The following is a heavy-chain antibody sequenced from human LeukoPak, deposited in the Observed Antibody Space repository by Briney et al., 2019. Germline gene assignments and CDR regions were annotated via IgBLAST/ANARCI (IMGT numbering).Heavy chain of an antibody. CDR2: ISSSSSTI. Sequence: HPGGSLRLSCAASGFTFSRYNMNWVRQAPGKGPEWGSYISSSSSTIYYADSVKGRFTISRDNAKNSLYLQMNSLRAEDTAVYYCARDPDTAMPPDAFDIWGQGTVVTVSS. J-gene: IGHJ3*02. V-gene: IGHV3-48*01. CDR1: GFTFSRYN. CDR3: ARDPDTAMPPDAFDI. D-gene: IGHD5-18*01.